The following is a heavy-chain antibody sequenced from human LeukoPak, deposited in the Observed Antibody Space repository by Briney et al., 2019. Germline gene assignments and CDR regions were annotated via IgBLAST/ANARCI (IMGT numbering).Heavy chain of an antibody. CDR3: ARHDVLRYFDWSGPFDY. J-gene: IGHJ4*02. CDR2: IYPGDSDT. Sequence: GESLKIPCKGSGYSFTSYWIGRVRQMPGKGLEGLGIIYPGDSDTRYRPSFQGQVTISADKSITTAYLQWSSLKASDTAMYYCARHDVLRYFDWSGPFDYWGQGTLVTVSS. CDR1: GYSFTSYW. V-gene: IGHV5-51*01. D-gene: IGHD3-9*01.